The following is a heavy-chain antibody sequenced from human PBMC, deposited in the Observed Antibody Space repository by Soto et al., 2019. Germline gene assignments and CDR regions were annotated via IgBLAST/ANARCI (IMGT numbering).Heavy chain of an antibody. D-gene: IGHD3-10*01. Sequence: SETLSLTSNVSGGPIKTGDYYWNWIRQPPGKGLEWIGYVFYSGATNYSPSLKSRAAISMDTSKNQFSLSLTSVTAAGTAVYYCARAGFSYGHLLFWGQGIRVTVSS. CDR1: GGPIKTGDYY. CDR2: VFYSGAT. CDR3: ARAGFSYGHLLF. V-gene: IGHV4-30-4*01. J-gene: IGHJ4*02.